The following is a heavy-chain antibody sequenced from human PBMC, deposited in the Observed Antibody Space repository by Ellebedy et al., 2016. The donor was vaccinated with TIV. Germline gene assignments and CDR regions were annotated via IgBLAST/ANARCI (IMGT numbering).Heavy chain of an antibody. CDR3: ARTGENGYVFFDN. V-gene: IGHV4-31*01. CDR2: IYYSGST. D-gene: IGHD5-18*01. Sequence: MPSETLSLTCTVSGGSISSGGFYWSWIRQHPGKGLEWIGYIYYSGSTYYNPSLKSQVTISVDTSNNQFSLKLSSVTAADTAVYYCARTGENGYVFFDNWGQGTLVTVSS. CDR1: GGSISSGGFY. J-gene: IGHJ4*02.